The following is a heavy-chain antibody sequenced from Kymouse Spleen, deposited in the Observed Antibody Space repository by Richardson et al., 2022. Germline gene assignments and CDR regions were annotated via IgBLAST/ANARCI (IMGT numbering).Heavy chain of an antibody. CDR2: INHSGST. CDR3: ARRGSSGWYGWFDP. D-gene: IGHD6-19*01. J-gene: IGHJ5*02. V-gene: IGHV4-34*01. Sequence: QVQLQQWGAGLLKPSETLSLTCAVYGGSFSGYYWSWIRQPPGKGLEWIGEINHSGSTNYNPSLKSRVTISVDTSKNQFSLKLSSVTAADTAVYYCARRGSSGWYGWFDPWGQGTLVTVSS. CDR1: GGSFSGYY.